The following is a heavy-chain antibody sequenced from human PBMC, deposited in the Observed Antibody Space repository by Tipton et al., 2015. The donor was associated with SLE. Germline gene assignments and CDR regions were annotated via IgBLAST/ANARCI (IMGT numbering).Heavy chain of an antibody. CDR2: ISNDGSNK. CDR1: GFTFTSYA. V-gene: IGHV3-30-3*02. D-gene: IGHD1-20*01. J-gene: IGHJ6*03. CDR3: AKRYNWNMDV. Sequence: SLRLSCAASGFTFTSYAIHWVRQAPGKGLEWVAVISNDGSNKYYADSVKGRFTISRDNSKNTLYLQMYSLRPDDTAVYYCAKRYNWNMDVWGKGTTVTVSS.